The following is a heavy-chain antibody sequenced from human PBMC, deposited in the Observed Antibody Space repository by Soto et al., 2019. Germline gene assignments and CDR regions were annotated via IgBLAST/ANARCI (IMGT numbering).Heavy chain of an antibody. J-gene: IGHJ6*02. Sequence: SLRLSCAASGFTFSTYWMSWVRQAPGKGLEWVANIKEDGSEKYYVDSVEGRFTISRDNAKNSLYLQMTSLRAEDTALYYCARGWGYFDSSGFPYLYAMDVWGQGTTGTVS. D-gene: IGHD3-22*01. CDR1: GFTFSTYW. CDR3: ARGWGYFDSSGFPYLYAMDV. CDR2: IKEDGSEK. V-gene: IGHV3-7*01.